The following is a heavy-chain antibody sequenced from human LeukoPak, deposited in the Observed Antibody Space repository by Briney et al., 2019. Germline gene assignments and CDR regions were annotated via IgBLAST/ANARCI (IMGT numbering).Heavy chain of an antibody. CDR1: GGSISSSYW. V-gene: IGHV4-4*02. CDR3: ARDGPDSSGYYYRRWNWFDP. D-gene: IGHD3-22*01. Sequence: SETLSLTCAVSGGSISSSYWWSWVRQPPGKGLEWVGQISRSGSTNYNPSLKSRVTISVDESKNQFSLKLISVTAADTAVYYCARDGPDSSGYYYRRWNWFDPWGQGTLVTISS. J-gene: IGHJ5*02. CDR2: ISRSGST.